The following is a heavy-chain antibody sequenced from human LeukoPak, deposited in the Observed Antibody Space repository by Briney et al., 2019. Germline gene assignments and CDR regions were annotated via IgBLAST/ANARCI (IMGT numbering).Heavy chain of an antibody. Sequence: PSETLPLTCSVSGGSISPYYWSWIRQPPGKGLEWIGYIYYSGTTNYNPSLQSRVTISVATSKNQSSLKLSSVTAADTALYYCARDRASAGGFDYWGRGTLVTVSS. J-gene: IGHJ4*02. D-gene: IGHD2-15*01. CDR3: ARDRASAGGFDY. CDR2: IYYSGTT. V-gene: IGHV4-59*01. CDR1: GGSISPYY.